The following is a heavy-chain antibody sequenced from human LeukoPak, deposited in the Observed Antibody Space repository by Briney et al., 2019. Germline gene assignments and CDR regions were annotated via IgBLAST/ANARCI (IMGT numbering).Heavy chain of an antibody. CDR3: AKGGYSGYDDYYYYGMDV. Sequence: GGSLRLSCVASGFTFSSYGMHWVRQAPGKGLEWVAVISNDGSNKHYADSVKGRFTISRDNSKNTLYLQMNSLRAEDTALYYCAKGGYSGYDDYYYYGMDVWGQGTTVTVSS. D-gene: IGHD5-12*01. V-gene: IGHV3-30*18. CDR2: ISNDGSNK. J-gene: IGHJ6*02. CDR1: GFTFSSYG.